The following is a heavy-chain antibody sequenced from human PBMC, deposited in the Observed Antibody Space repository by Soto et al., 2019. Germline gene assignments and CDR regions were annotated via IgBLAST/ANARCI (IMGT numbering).Heavy chain of an antibody. J-gene: IGHJ4*02. Sequence: GESLKISCKGSGYTFSKYWIGWVRQTPGKGLKWMDMIYPGDSDARYSPSFEGQVTFSVDKSINTAYLQWNSLKASDTAMYYCARQGGEYNTMSDYWGQGTLVTVSS. CDR2: IYPGDSDA. CDR3: ARQGGEYNTMSDY. D-gene: IGHD3-10*01. V-gene: IGHV5-51*01. CDR1: GYTFSKYW.